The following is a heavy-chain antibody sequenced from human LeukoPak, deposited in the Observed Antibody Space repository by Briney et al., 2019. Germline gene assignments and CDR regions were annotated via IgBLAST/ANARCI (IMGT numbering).Heavy chain of an antibody. Sequence: GGSLRLSCAASGFTLTNYNMHWVRQAPGRGLEWVSSISFSSTDIYYADSVMGRVTISRDNAKNSLYLQVNSLRAEDTTVYYCARYSGYDYFFDLWGQGTLVTVSS. D-gene: IGHD5-12*01. CDR1: GFTLTNYN. V-gene: IGHV3-21*01. CDR2: ISFSSTDI. CDR3: ARYSGYDYFFDL. J-gene: IGHJ4*02.